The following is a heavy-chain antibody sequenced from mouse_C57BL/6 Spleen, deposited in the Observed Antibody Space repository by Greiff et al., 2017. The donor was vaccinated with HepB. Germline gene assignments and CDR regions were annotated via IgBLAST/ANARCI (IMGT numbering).Heavy chain of an antibody. CDR3: ARRRVYEEDYYAMDY. D-gene: IGHD2-3*01. CDR1: GYTFTSYG. Sequence: QVQLKESGAELARPGASVKLSCKASGYTFTSYGISWVKQRTGQGLEWIGEIYPRSGNTYYNEKFKGKATLTADKSSSTAYMELRSLTSEDSAVYFCARRRVYEEDYYAMDYWGQGTSVTVSS. CDR2: IYPRSGNT. J-gene: IGHJ4*01. V-gene: IGHV1-81*01.